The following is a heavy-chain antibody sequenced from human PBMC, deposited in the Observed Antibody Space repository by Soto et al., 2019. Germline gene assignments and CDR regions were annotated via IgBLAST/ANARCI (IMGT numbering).Heavy chain of an antibody. V-gene: IGHV3-49*03. CDR1: GFTFGDYG. Sequence: GGSLRLSCTASGFTFGDYGMSWFRQAPGKGLEWVGFIRSKAYGGTTEYAASVKGRFTISRDDSKSIAYLQMNSLETEDTAVYYCSTDSGSYYWGQGTLVTVSS. J-gene: IGHJ4*02. D-gene: IGHD3-10*01. CDR2: IRSKAYGGTT. CDR3: STDSGSYY.